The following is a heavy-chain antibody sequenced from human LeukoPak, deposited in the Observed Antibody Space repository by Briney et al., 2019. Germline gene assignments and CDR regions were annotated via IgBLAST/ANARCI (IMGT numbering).Heavy chain of an antibody. V-gene: IGHV1-2*02. Sequence: ASVKVSCKASGYTFTGYYMHWVRQAPGQGLEWMGWINPNSGGTNYAQKFQGGVTMTRDTSISTAYMELSRLRSDDTAVYYCARGSLGSGSYSQSGYYYYYMDVWGKGTTVTVSS. CDR2: INPNSGGT. D-gene: IGHD3-10*01. CDR1: GYTFTGYY. J-gene: IGHJ6*03. CDR3: ARGSLGSGSYSQSGYYYYYMDV.